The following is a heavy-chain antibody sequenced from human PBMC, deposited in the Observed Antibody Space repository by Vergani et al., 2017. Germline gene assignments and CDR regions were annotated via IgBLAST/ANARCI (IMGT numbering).Heavy chain of an antibody. CDR2: ISSSSSTK. D-gene: IGHD3-22*01. J-gene: IGHJ4*02. CDR1: GFTFSSSG. CDR3: ARAAFYYDSSVYYSVVDY. Sequence: EVQLVESGGGLVQPGGSLRLSCAASGFTFSSSGMNWVRQAPGKGLERVSYISSSSSTKYYAEPVKGRFAISRDNAKNSLYLQMNSLRAEDTAVYYCARAAFYYDSSVYYSVVDYWGQGTLVTVSS. V-gene: IGHV3-48*01.